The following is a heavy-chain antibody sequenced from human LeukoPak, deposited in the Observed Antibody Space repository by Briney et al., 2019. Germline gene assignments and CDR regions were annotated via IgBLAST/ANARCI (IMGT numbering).Heavy chain of an antibody. CDR2: INHSGST. D-gene: IGHD2/OR15-2a*01. J-gene: IGHJ4*02. CDR1: GGSFSGYY. CDR3: RILSLGWDY. V-gene: IGHV4-34*01. Sequence: SETLSLTCAVYGGSFSGYYWSWIRQPSGKGLEWIGEINHSGSTNYNPSFKSRVTISVDTSKNQFSLKLSSVTAADTAVYYCRILSLGWDYWGQGTLVTVSS.